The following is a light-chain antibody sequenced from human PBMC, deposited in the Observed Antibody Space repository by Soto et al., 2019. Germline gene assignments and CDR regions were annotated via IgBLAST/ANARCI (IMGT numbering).Light chain of an antibody. J-gene: IGKJ2*01. CDR2: GAS. CDR3: QQYNTYST. Sequence: EIVLTQSPGTLSLSPGERATLSCRASQSVSSRLAWYQHKPGQAPRLLISGASSRATGIPDRFSGSGSGTDFTLTISSLQPDDFATYYCQQYNTYSTFGQGTNLEIK. CDR1: QSVSSR. V-gene: IGKV3-20*01.